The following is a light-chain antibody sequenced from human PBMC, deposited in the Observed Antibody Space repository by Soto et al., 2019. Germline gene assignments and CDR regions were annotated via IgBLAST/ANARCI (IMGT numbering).Light chain of an antibody. Sequence: QSVLTQPPSASGTPGQRLTISCSGSSSNIGSKTVNWYQQLPGTAPKLLIYSNYQRPSGVPDRFSGSKSGTSASLAISGLQXEDEADYYCSAWDASLNGYVFGTGTKLTVL. CDR2: SNY. CDR3: SAWDASLNGYV. V-gene: IGLV1-44*01. J-gene: IGLJ1*01. CDR1: SSNIGSKT.